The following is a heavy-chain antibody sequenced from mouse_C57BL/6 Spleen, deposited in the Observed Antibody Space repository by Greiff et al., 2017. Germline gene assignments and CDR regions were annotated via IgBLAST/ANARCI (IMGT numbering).Heavy chain of an antibody. V-gene: IGHV14-4*01. D-gene: IGHD5-1*01. CDR3: TRGSNYAMDY. J-gene: IGHJ4*01. CDR2: IDPENGDT. CDR1: GFNIKDDY. Sequence: EVKLMESGAELVRPGASVKLSCTASGFNIKDDYMHWVKQRPEQGLEWIGWIDPENGDTEYASKFQGKATITADTSSNTAYLQLSSLTSEDTAVYYCTRGSNYAMDYWGQGTSVTVSS.